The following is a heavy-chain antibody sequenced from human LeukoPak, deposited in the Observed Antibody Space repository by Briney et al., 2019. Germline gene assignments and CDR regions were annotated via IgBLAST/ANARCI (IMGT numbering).Heavy chain of an antibody. Sequence: SQTLSLTCAVSGGSISSGGYSWSWIRQPPGKGLEWIGYIYYSGSTNYNPSLKSRVTISVDTSKNQFSLKLSSVPAADTAVYYCAQTLNYYYYYMDVWGKGTTVTVSS. CDR3: AQTLNYYYYYMDV. V-gene: IGHV4-30-4*07. CDR2: IYYSGST. CDR1: GGSISSGGYS. D-gene: IGHD4/OR15-4a*01. J-gene: IGHJ6*03.